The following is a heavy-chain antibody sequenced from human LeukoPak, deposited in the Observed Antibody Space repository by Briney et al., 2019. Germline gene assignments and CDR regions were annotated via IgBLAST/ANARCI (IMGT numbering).Heavy chain of an antibody. V-gene: IGHV4-39*01. D-gene: IGHD3-16*02. J-gene: IGHJ4*02. CDR2: LYYSGST. Sequence: PTETLSPTCTVTGGSLRSSSYYWGCIRQPPGQGPERHGRLYYSGSTYYNPSLKSRVTISVDTSKNQFSLKLGSVTAADTAVYYCARHSISYDYVWGSYRYTGHDYWGQGTLVTVSS. CDR3: ARHSISYDYVWGSYRYTGHDY. CDR1: GGSLRSSSYY.